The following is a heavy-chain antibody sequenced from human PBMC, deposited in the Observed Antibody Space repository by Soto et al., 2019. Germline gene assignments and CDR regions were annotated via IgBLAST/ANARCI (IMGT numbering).Heavy chain of an antibody. D-gene: IGHD3-10*01. CDR2: ISACNGNT. Sequence: ASVKVSCKASGYTFTSYGISWVRQAPGQGLEWMGWISACNGNTNCAQKLQGRVTMTTDTSTSTAYLELRSLRSDDTAVYYCARDQGYKAAFDIWGQGTMVTVSS. J-gene: IGHJ3*02. CDR1: GYTFTSYG. V-gene: IGHV1-18*01. CDR3: ARDQGYKAAFDI.